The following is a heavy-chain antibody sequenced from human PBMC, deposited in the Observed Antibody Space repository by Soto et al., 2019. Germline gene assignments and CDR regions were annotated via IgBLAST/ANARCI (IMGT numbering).Heavy chain of an antibody. CDR1: GSSISSSSFY. J-gene: IGHJ6*03. V-gene: IGHV4-39*02. CDR3: VSAYTFYCMGV. D-gene: IGHD3-16*01. CDR2: VSHRESN. Sequence: QLQLQESGPGLVKPSETLSLTDTVSGSSISSSSFYWGGVRQPPGKVLEWIGSVSHRESNYYNPILTSRVTISVDTSKHLFSLKLKAVTAADTAVYGCVSAYTFYCMGVWGKGTPVIVSS.